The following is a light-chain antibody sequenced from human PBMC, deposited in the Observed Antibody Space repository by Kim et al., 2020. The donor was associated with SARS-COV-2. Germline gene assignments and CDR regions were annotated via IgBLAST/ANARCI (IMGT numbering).Light chain of an antibody. J-gene: IGLJ3*02. V-gene: IGLV3-19*01. Sequence: SSELTQDPAVSVALGQTVRITCQGDSLRRYYASWYQQKPGQAPVLVIYGANIRPSGIPDRFSGSSSGDTSSLTITGARADDEADYYCNSRDSSADRWVFGGGTKLTVL. CDR1: SLRRYY. CDR2: GAN. CDR3: NSRDSSADRWV.